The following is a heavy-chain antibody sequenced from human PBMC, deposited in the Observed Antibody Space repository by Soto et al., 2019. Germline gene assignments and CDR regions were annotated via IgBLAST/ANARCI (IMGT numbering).Heavy chain of an antibody. CDR1: GFTVSSNY. J-gene: IGHJ6*03. CDR3: ARHYCSGGSCYSQQNYYYYYYMDV. CDR2: IYSGGST. Sequence: EVQLVESGGGLVQPGGSLRLSCAASGFTVSSNYMSWVRQAPGKGLEWVSVIYSGGSTYYADSVKGRITISRDNSKNTLYLQMNSLRAEDTAVYYCARHYCSGGSCYSQQNYYYYYYMDVWGKGTTVTVSS. V-gene: IGHV3-66*04. D-gene: IGHD2-15*01.